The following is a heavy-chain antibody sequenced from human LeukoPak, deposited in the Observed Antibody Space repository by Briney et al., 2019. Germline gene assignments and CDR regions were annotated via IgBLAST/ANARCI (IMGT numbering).Heavy chain of an antibody. J-gene: IGHJ2*01. CDR3: ASWEILLNHWYFDL. D-gene: IGHD1-26*01. V-gene: IGHV1-24*01. Sequence: GASVKVSCKVSGYTLTELSIHWVRQAPGKGLEWMGGFRPEDGETIYAQKFQVRVTMTEDTSTDTVYMELSSLRSEDTAVYYCASWEILLNHWYFDLWGRGTLVTVSS. CDR1: GYTLTELS. CDR2: FRPEDGET.